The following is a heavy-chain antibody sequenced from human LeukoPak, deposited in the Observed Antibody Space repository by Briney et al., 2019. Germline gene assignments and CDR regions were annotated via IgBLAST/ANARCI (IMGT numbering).Heavy chain of an antibody. V-gene: IGHV4-61*02. CDR1: GGSISSGSYY. D-gene: IGHD6-19*01. CDR2: IYTSGST. Sequence: PSETLSLTCTVSGGSISSGSYYWSWIRQPAGKGLEWIGRIYTSGSTNYNPSLKSRVTMSVDTSKNQFSLKLSSVTAADTAVYYCARERKQWLAPEPKVSFTYYYYYMDVWGKGTTVTISS. J-gene: IGHJ6*03. CDR3: ARERKQWLAPEPKVSFTYYYYYMDV.